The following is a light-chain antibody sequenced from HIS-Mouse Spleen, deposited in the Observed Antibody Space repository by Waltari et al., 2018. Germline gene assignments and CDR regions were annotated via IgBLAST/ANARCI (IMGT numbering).Light chain of an antibody. CDR3: CSYAGSSTFEV. V-gene: IGLV2-23*03. CDR1: SSDVGSYNL. CDR2: EGS. Sequence: QSALTQPRSVSGSPGQSVTISCTGTSSDVGSYNLVSSYQQHPGKAPKLMIYEGSKRPSGVSNRFSGSKSGNTASLTISGLQAEDEADYYCCSYAGSSTFEVFGGGTKLTVL. J-gene: IGLJ2*01.